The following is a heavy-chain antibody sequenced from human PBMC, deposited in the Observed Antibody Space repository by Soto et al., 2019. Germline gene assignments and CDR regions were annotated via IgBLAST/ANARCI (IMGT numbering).Heavy chain of an antibody. CDR1: GYTFTSYG. CDR3: AKRRGYSNGEFDY. Sequence: QVQLVQSGAEVKKPGASVKVSCKASGYTFTSYGISWVRQAPGQGLEWMGWITAYNGNTNYAQKLQGRGTMTTDTSQSTAYMELRSLRCDDTAVYYCAKRRGYSNGEFDYGGQGTLVTVSS. J-gene: IGHJ4*02. D-gene: IGHD5-18*01. V-gene: IGHV1-18*01. CDR2: ITAYNGNT.